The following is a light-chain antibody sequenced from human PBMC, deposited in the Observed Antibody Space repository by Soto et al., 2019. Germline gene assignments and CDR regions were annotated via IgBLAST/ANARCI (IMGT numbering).Light chain of an antibody. CDR2: AAS. CDR3: QQLNSYPLT. Sequence: IQLTQSPSSLSASVGDRVTITCRASQGISSYLAWYQQKPAKAPKHLIYAASTLQSGVPSRFSGSGSGTDFTLTISSLQPEDFATYYCQQLNSYPLTFGGGTKVEIK. J-gene: IGKJ4*01. CDR1: QGISSY. V-gene: IGKV1-9*01.